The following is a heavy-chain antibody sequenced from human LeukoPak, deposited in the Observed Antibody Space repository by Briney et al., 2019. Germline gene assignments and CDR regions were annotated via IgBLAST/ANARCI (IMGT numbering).Heavy chain of an antibody. V-gene: IGHV3-30*18. D-gene: IGHD6-13*01. CDR2: ISYDGSNK. J-gene: IGHJ4*02. CDR3: AKDHGQQLALDY. Sequence: GGSLRLSCAASGFTFSSYWMSWVRQAPGKGLEWVAVISYDGSNKYYADSVKGRFTISRDNSKNTLYLQMNSLRAEDTAVYYCAKDHGQQLALDYWGQGTLVTVSS. CDR1: GFTFSSYW.